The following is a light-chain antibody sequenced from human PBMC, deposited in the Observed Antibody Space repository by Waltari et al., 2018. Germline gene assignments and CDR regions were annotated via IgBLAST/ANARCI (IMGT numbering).Light chain of an antibody. J-gene: IGLJ2*01. V-gene: IGLV2-14*03. CDR1: TSDLGASNY. CDR3: SSYTSSSTLL. Sequence: QSALTQPASVSGSPGQSITISCTGTTSDLGASNYVSWYQEHPGKYPSLMIFDVRKRPTGGTNRFSGAKSGNTASQTISGRQAEDEADYYRSSYTSSSTLLFGGGARLTGL. CDR2: DVR.